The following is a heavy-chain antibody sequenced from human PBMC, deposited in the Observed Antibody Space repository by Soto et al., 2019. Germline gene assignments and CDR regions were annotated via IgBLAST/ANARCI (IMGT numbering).Heavy chain of an antibody. CDR1: GGSISSYY. Sequence: SETLSLTCTVSGGSISSYYWSWIRQPPGKGLEWIGYIYYSGSTNYNPSLKSRVTISVDTSKNQFSLKLSSVTAADTAVYYCAREDDYGDYTNAIDIWGQGTMVTVSS. CDR3: AREDDYGDYTNAIDI. D-gene: IGHD4-17*01. V-gene: IGHV4-59*01. J-gene: IGHJ3*02. CDR2: IYYSGST.